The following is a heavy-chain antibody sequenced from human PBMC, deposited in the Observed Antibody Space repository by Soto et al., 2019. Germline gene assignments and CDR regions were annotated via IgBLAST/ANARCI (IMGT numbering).Heavy chain of an antibody. CDR3: ARATYDSSGYYYFEDY. D-gene: IGHD3-22*01. CDR1: GFTFSSYA. Sequence: QVQLVESGGGVVQPGRSLRLSCAASGFTFSSYAMHWVRQAPGKGVEWVAVISYDGSNKYYADSVKGRFTISRDNSKNTLYLQMNSLRAEDTAVYYCARATYDSSGYYYFEDYWGQGTLVTVSS. J-gene: IGHJ4*02. CDR2: ISYDGSNK. V-gene: IGHV3-30-3*01.